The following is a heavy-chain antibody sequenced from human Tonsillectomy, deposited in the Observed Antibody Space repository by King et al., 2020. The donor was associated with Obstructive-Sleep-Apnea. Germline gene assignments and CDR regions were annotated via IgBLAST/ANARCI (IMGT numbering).Heavy chain of an antibody. V-gene: IGHV3-23*04. Sequence: VQLVESGGGLVQPGGSLRLSCAASGFTFSSYAMSWVRQAPGKGLDWVSAISGSGGSTYYADSVKGRFTISRDNSKNTLYLQMNSLRAEDTAVYYCAKTSAYSSSWYDYYFDYWGQGTLVTVSS. J-gene: IGHJ4*02. D-gene: IGHD6-13*01. CDR2: ISGSGGST. CDR3: AKTSAYSSSWYDYYFDY. CDR1: GFTFSSYA.